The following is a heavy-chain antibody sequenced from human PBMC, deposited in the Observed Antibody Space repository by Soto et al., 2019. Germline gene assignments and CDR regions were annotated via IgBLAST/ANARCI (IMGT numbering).Heavy chain of an antibody. J-gene: IGHJ4*02. D-gene: IGHD3-10*01. CDR2: ISYDGSNK. CDR1: GFTFSSYG. V-gene: IGHV3-30*18. CDR3: AKDSYYGSGSYPIDY. Sequence: GGSLRLSCAASGFTFSSYGMHWVRQAPGKGLEWVAVISYDGSNKYYADSVKGRFTISRDNSKNTLYPQMNSLRAEDTAVYYCAKDSYYGSGSYPIDYWGQGTLVTVSS.